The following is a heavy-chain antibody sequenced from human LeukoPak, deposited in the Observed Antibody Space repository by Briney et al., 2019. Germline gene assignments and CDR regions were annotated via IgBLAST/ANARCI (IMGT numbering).Heavy chain of an antibody. J-gene: IGHJ5*02. V-gene: IGHV4-34*01. D-gene: IGHD2-2*01. CDR3: ARVARRTYQLLSTDPNWFDP. CDR2: INHSGST. CDR1: GGSFSGYY. Sequence: PSETLSLTCAVYGGSFSGYYWSWIRRPPGKGLEWIGEINHSGSTNYNPSLKSRVTISVDTSKNQFSLKLSSVTAADTAVYYCARVARRTYQLLSTDPNWFDPWGQGTLVTVSS.